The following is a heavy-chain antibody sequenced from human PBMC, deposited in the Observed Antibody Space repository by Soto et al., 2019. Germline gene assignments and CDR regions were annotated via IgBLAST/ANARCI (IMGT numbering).Heavy chain of an antibody. V-gene: IGHV1-69*02. CDR3: ARDRDNSNWPNFDY. CDR2: VIPIFDVT. CDR1: GGTFSIYT. Sequence: QVQLVQSGSEVKKPGSSVKVSCKASGGTFSIYTISWVRQAPGQGLEWMGRVIPIFDVTSYAQRFQGRVTIPADKSTTTAYMELSSLRSEDTAVYYCARDRDNSNWPNFDYGGQGPRVTVSS. J-gene: IGHJ4*02. D-gene: IGHD6-13*01.